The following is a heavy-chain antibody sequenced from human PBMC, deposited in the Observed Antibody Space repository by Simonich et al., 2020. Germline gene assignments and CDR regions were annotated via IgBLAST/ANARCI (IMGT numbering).Heavy chain of an antibody. Sequence: EVQLVQSGAEVKKPGESLKISCKGSGYSFTSYWIGWVRQMPGKGLEWRGLICPGDSDTRDSPSFQGKVTISTDKAISTAYLQWSSLKASDTAMYYCARQLNDFDIWGQGTMVTVSS. CDR1: GYSFTSYW. J-gene: IGHJ3*02. CDR2: ICPGDSDT. D-gene: IGHD1-1*01. V-gene: IGHV5-51*01. CDR3: ARQLNDFDI.